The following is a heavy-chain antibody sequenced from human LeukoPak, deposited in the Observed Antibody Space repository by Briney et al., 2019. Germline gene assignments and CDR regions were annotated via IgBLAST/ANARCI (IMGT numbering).Heavy chain of an antibody. D-gene: IGHD3-9*01. V-gene: IGHV4-39*01. CDR1: GGSIISTYYN. J-gene: IGHJ5*02. CDR3: ARLPTGYPNWFDP. Sequence: SETLSLTCSVSGGSIISTYYNWGWIRQPPGQGLEWIGAVYHTGTTYYNPSFESRVTISVDTSKNQFSLKLNSVTAADTAVYYCARLPTGYPNWFDPWGQGSLVTVSS. CDR2: VYHTGTT.